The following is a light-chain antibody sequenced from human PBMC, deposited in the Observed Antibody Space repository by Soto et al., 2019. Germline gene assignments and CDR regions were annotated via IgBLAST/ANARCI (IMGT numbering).Light chain of an antibody. V-gene: IGLV4-69*01. CDR2: LNSDGSH. Sequence: QPVLTQSPSASASLGASVKLTCTLSSGHSSYAIAWHQQQPEKGPRYLMKLNSDGSHSKGDGIPDRFSGSSSGAERYLTMSSLQSDAEADYYCQTWGTGIWVFGGGTKLTVL. CDR1: SGHSSYA. J-gene: IGLJ3*02. CDR3: QTWGTGIWV.